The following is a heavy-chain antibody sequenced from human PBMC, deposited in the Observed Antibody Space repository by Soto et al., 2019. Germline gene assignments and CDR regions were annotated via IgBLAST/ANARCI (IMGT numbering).Heavy chain of an antibody. CDR3: AHRPRGYSYHFDY. Sequence: QITLKESGPTLVKPTQTLTLTCTFSGFSLTTRGVGVGWIRQPPGKALEWLALIYWDDDEGYSPSLTSRLTFAHNTSQNPLALTMTNIDPVDTATYYCAHRPRGYSYHFDYWGQGTLVPVSS. D-gene: IGHD5-18*01. CDR2: IYWDDDE. CDR1: GFSLTTRGVG. V-gene: IGHV2-5*02. J-gene: IGHJ4*02.